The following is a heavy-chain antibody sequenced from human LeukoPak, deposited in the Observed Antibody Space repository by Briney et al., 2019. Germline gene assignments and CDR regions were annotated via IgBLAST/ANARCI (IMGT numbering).Heavy chain of an antibody. CDR2: ISYDGSNK. CDR1: GFTFSSYG. D-gene: IGHD3-10*01. Sequence: GRSLRLSCAASGFTFSSYGMHWVRQAPGKGLEWVAVISYDGSNKYYADSVKGRFTISRDNSKNTLYLQMNSLRAEDTAVYYCARENYYDSGSYLYWYFDLWGRGTLVTVSS. CDR3: ARENYYDSGSYLYWYFDL. V-gene: IGHV3-30*03. J-gene: IGHJ2*01.